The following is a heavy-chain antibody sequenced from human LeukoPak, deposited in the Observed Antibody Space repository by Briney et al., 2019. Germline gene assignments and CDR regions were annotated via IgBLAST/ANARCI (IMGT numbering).Heavy chain of an antibody. CDR2: IWYDGSKK. CDR1: GFIFSDYG. J-gene: IGHJ4*02. Sequence: GGSLRLSCGVSGFIFSDYGMHWVRQAPGKGLDWVAVIWYDGSKKYYADSVKGRFTISRDDSDNTLYLEMNNLRVEDTAIYYCARDIWHGYNSPDYWGQGTLVTVSS. V-gene: IGHV3-33*01. D-gene: IGHD5-24*01. CDR3: ARDIWHGYNSPDY.